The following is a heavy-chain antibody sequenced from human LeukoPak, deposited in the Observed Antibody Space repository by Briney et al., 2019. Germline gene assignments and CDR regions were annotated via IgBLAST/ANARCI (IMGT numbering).Heavy chain of an antibody. D-gene: IGHD3-16*01. CDR2: ISGSGGST. V-gene: IGHV3-23*01. Sequence: PGGSLRLSXAASGFTFSSYAMSWVRQAPGKGLEWVSAISGSGGSTYYADSVKGRFTISRDNSRDTLYLQMNSLRAEDTAVYYCAKGYYDYVWGSYYFDYWGQGTLVTVSS. J-gene: IGHJ4*02. CDR3: AKGYYDYVWGSYYFDY. CDR1: GFTFSSYA.